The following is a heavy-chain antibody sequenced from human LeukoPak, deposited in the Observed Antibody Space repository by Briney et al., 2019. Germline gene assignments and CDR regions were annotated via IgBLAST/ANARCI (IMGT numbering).Heavy chain of an antibody. CDR2: IRYDGSNK. V-gene: IGHV3-30*02. D-gene: IGHD5-18*01. CDR1: GFTFSSYG. CDR3: AKDSWLPPHYFDY. J-gene: IGHJ4*02. Sequence: PGGSLRLSCAASGFTFSSYGMHWVRQAPGKGLEWVAFIRYDGSNKHYADSVKGRFTISRDNSKNTLYLQMNSLRAEDTAVYYCAKDSWLPPHYFDYWGQGTLVTVSS.